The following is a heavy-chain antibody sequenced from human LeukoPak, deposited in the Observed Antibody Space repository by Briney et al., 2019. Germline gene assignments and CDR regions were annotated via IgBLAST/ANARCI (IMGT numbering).Heavy chain of an antibody. D-gene: IGHD2-2*01. V-gene: IGHV3-20*04. CDR1: GFTFDDYG. J-gene: IGHJ4*02. CDR3: ARLKSGSVQYPLFDY. Sequence: GGSLRLSCAASGFTFDDYGMSWVRQAPGKGLEWVSGINWNGGSTGYADSVKGRFTISRDNAKNSLYLQMNSLRAEDTALYYCARLKSGSVQYPLFDYWGQGTLVTVSS. CDR2: INWNGGST.